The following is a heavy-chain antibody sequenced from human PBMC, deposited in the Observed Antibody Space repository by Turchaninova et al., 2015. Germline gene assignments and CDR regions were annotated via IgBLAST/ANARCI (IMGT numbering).Heavy chain of an antibody. Sequence: QVQLVESGGGVVPPGGSVRRPCAGSGFTFSNTGMHWVRQAPGKGLEWVAVRWYDGSNKYYADSVKGRFTISRDNSKNTLYLQMNSLRAEDTAVYYCAVSFGLDPWGQGTLVIVSS. J-gene: IGHJ5*02. V-gene: IGHV3-33*01. CDR3: AVSFGLDP. D-gene: IGHD3-10*01. CDR2: RWYDGSNK. CDR1: GFTFSNTG.